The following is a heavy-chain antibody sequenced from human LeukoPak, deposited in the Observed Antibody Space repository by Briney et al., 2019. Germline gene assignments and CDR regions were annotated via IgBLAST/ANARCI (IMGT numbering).Heavy chain of an antibody. Sequence: PGGSLRLSCAVSGFTFSNYWMSWVRQAPGKGLEWVANIKHDGSEKYYVDSVKGRFTISRDNAKNSVYLQMNSLRVEDTALYYCARDSAPTVTKQVTEIQHWGQGTLVTVSS. CDR2: IKHDGSEK. CDR1: GFTFSNYW. V-gene: IGHV3-7*01. D-gene: IGHD4-17*01. J-gene: IGHJ1*01. CDR3: ARDSAPTVTKQVTEIQH.